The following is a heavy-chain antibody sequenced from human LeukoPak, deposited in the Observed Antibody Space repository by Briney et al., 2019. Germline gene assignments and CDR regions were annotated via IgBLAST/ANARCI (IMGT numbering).Heavy chain of an antibody. D-gene: IGHD6-19*01. V-gene: IGHV3-21*01. CDR2: ISSSSSYI. Sequence: GGSLRLSCAASGFTFSSYRMTWVRQAPGKGLEWVSSISSSSSYIYYADSVKGRFTISRDNAKNSLYLQMNSLRAEDTAVYYCARDHSSSGWYNWFDPWGQGTLVTVSS. CDR3: ARDHSSSGWYNWFDP. J-gene: IGHJ5*02. CDR1: GFTFSSYR.